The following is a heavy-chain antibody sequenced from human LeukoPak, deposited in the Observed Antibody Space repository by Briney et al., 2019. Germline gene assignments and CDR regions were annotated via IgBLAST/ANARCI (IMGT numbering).Heavy chain of an antibody. CDR1: GFTFSSYG. D-gene: IGHD6-13*01. CDR3: AKAGYNSSWFSYYYYYMDV. CDR2: IRYDGSNK. J-gene: IGHJ6*03. Sequence: GGSLRLSCAASGFTFSSYGMHWVRQAPGKGLEWVAFIRYDGSNKYYADSVKGRFTISRDNSKNTLYLQMNSLRAEDTAVYYCAKAGYNSSWFSYYYYYMDVWGKGTTVTISS. V-gene: IGHV3-30*02.